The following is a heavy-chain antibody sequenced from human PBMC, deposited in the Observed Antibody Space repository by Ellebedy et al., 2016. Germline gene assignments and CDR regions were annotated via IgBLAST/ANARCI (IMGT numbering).Heavy chain of an antibody. D-gene: IGHD3-9*01. J-gene: IGHJ3*02. CDR1: GFTFSSYD. CDR3: ARDNRYYDILTGYYIVDAFDI. CDR2: IGTAGDT. V-gene: IGHV3-13*01. Sequence: GGSLRLSCAASGFTFSSYDMHWVRQATGKGLEWVSAIGTAGDTYYPGSVKGRFPISRENAKNSLYLQMNSLRAEDTAVYYCARDNRYYDILTGYYIVDAFDIWGQGTMVTVSS.